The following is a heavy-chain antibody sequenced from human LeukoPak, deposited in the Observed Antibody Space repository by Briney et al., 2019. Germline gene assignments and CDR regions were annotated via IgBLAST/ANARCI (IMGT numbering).Heavy chain of an antibody. CDR3: ARVSGQWLAPADAFDI. CDR1: GFTFDDYA. Sequence: HPGRSLRLSCAASGFTFDDYAMHWVRQAPGKGLEWVSGISWNSGSIGYADSVKGRFTISRDNAKNSLYLQMNSLRAEDTAVYYRARVSGQWLAPADAFDIWGQGTMVTVSS. D-gene: IGHD6-19*01. CDR2: ISWNSGSI. J-gene: IGHJ3*02. V-gene: IGHV3-9*01.